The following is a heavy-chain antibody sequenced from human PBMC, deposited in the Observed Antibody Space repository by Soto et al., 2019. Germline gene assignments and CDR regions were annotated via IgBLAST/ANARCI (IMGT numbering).Heavy chain of an antibody. V-gene: IGHV3-7*03. CDR3: AREVEDYYDTSAYYPSLDY. J-gene: IGHJ4*02. Sequence: GGSLRLSCATSGFSFSRFWMSWVRQAPGKGLEWVANIKQDESERYYVDSVKGRFTISRDNARNSLYLQMDSLRAEDTAVYYCAREVEDYYDTSAYYPSLDYWGQGTLVTVS. D-gene: IGHD3-22*01. CDR2: IKQDESER. CDR1: GFSFSRFW.